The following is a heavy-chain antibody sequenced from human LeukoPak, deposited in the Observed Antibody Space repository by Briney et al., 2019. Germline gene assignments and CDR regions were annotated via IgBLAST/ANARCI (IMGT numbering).Heavy chain of an antibody. CDR2: IYSSGST. CDR3: AAGYSSGWYHYNFDY. V-gene: IGHV3-66*03. D-gene: IGHD6-19*01. Sequence: HPGGSLRLSCAASGFSVSSNYMSWVRQAPGKGLEWVSVIYSSGSTYYADSVKGRFTISRDNSKNTLYLQMNSLRAEDTAVYYCAAGYSSGWYHYNFDYWGQGTLVTISS. J-gene: IGHJ4*02. CDR1: GFSVSSNY.